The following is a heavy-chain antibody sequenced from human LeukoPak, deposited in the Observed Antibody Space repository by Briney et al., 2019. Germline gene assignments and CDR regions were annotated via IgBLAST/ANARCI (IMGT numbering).Heavy chain of an antibody. J-gene: IGHJ4*02. CDR1: GFTFSNAW. V-gene: IGHV3-15*01. CDR3: TTDYDFWRVREYYFDY. D-gene: IGHD3-3*01. CDR2: IKSKTDGGTT. Sequence: GGSLRLSCAASGFTFSNAWMSWVRQAPGKGLEWVGRIKSKTDGGTTDYAAPVKGRFTISRDDSKNTLYLQMNSLKAEDTAVYYCTTDYDFWRVREYYFDYWGQGTLVTVSS.